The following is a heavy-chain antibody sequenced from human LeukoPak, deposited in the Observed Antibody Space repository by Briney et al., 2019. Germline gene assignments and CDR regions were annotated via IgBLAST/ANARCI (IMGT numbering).Heavy chain of an antibody. CDR3: ARFSWGCSTASCYLTN. CDR2: IYYTGTT. CDR1: GGSLSGHY. J-gene: IGHJ4*02. D-gene: IGHD2-2*01. V-gene: IGHV4-59*11. Sequence: SETLSLTCTVGGGSLSGHYWGWIRQPPGKGLERVGHIYYTGTTFYNPSLNTRVTITLDTSRNQFSLRLTSVIAADTAVYYCARFSWGCSTASCYLTNWGQGALVTVSS.